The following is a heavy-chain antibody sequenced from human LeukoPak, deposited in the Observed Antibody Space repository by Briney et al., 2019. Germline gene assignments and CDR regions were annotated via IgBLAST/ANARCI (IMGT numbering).Heavy chain of an antibody. CDR1: GFTFSSYG. J-gene: IGHJ3*02. Sequence: GRSLRLSCAASGFTFSSYGMHWVRQAPGKGLEWMAVIWYDGSNKYYADSVKGRFTISRDNSKNTLYLQMNSLRAEDTAVYYCARGGDLGAFDIWGQGTMVTVSS. CDR2: IWYDGSNK. D-gene: IGHD2-21*02. CDR3: ARGGDLGAFDI. V-gene: IGHV3-33*01.